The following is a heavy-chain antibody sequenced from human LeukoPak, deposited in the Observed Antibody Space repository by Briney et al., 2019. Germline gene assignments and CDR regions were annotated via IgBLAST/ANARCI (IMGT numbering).Heavy chain of an antibody. V-gene: IGHV4-31*03. CDR2: IYYSGST. D-gene: IGHD1-26*01. J-gene: IGHJ4*02. CDR3: ARGATGGELDY. Sequence: PSETLSLTCTVSGGSISSGGYYWSWIRQHPGKGLEWIGYIYYSGSTYYNPSLKSRVTISVDTSKNQFSLKLSSVTAADTAVYYCARGATGGELDYWGQGTLVTVSS. CDR1: GGSISSGGYY.